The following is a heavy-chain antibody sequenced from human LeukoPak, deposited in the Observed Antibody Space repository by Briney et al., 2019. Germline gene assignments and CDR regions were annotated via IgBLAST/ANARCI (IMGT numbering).Heavy chain of an antibody. CDR3: AASMTTDAFDI. D-gene: IGHD4-17*01. Sequence: ASVKVSCKASVYTFTSYGISCARQAPGQGLEGMGWISAYNGNTNYAQKLQGRVTMTTYTSTSTAYMELRSLRSDDTAVYYCAASMTTDAFDIWGQGTMVTVSS. V-gene: IGHV1-18*01. CDR2: ISAYNGNT. CDR1: VYTFTSYG. J-gene: IGHJ3*02.